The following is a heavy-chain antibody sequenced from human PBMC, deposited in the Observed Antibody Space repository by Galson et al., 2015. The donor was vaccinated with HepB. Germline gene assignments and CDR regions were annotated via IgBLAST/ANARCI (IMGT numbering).Heavy chain of an antibody. D-gene: IGHD4-17*01. CDR2: ISSSGAYI. V-gene: IGHV3-21*01. J-gene: IGHJ2*01. Sequence: SLRLSCAASGFTFSSYAMNWVRQAPGEGLEWVSSISSSGAYIYYADSMKGRFTISRDNTKNSLFLHVSSLRAEDTAVYYCARGSSVTTDWYFDLWGRGTLVTVSS. CDR3: ARGSSVTTDWYFDL. CDR1: GFTFSSYA.